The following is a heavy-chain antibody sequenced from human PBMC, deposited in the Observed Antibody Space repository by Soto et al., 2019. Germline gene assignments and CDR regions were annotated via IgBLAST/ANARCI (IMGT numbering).Heavy chain of an antibody. V-gene: IGHV1-69*13. Sequence: SVKVSCKASGGTFSSYAISWVRQAPGQGLEWMGGIIPIFGTANYAQKFQGRVTITADESTSTAYMELSSLRSEDTAVYYCASTPEIVATIDMRSSYYYGMDVWGQGTTVTVSS. J-gene: IGHJ6*02. D-gene: IGHD5-12*01. CDR3: ASTPEIVATIDMRSSYYYGMDV. CDR2: IIPIFGTA. CDR1: GGTFSSYA.